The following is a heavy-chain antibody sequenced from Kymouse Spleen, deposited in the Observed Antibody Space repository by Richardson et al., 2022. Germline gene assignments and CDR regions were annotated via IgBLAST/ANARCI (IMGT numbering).Heavy chain of an antibody. V-gene: IGHV4-34*01. CDR1: GGSFSGYY. J-gene: IGHJ6*02. CDR3: ARGITGTSYRTLYYYYYYGMDV. Sequence: QVQLQQWGAGLLKPSETLSLTCAVYGGSFSGYYWSWIRQPPGKGLEWIGEINHSGSTNYNPSLKSRVTISVDTSKNQFSLKLSSVTAADTAVYYCARGITGTSYRTLYYYYYYGMDVWGQGTTVTVSS. CDR2: INHSGST. D-gene: IGHD1-7*01.